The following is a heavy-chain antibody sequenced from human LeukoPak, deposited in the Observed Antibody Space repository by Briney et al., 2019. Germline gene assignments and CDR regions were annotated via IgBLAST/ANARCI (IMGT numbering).Heavy chain of an antibody. Sequence: PGGSLRLSCAASGFTFSSYEMNWVRQAPGKGLEWVSYISSSGSTIYYADSVKGRFTISRDNAKNSLYLQMNSLRAEDTAVYYCARDYYGSGSPFDYWGQGTLVTVSS. CDR2: ISSSGSTI. CDR1: GFTFSSYE. D-gene: IGHD3-10*01. CDR3: ARDYYGSGSPFDY. V-gene: IGHV3-48*03. J-gene: IGHJ4*02.